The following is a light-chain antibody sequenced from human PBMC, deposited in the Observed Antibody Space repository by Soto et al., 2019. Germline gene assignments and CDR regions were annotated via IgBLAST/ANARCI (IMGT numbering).Light chain of an antibody. CDR1: LAISNY. J-gene: IGKJ5*01. CDR2: GAK. CDR3: QQCHATPLT. Sequence: DIPMTQSPSFLSASVGDSVTITCRASLAISNYLNWYQKKAENAPILLIFGAKTVQSGVPWRCSGSGDGTDFTLTITTLQPEDVGIYYCQQCHATPLTFGQGTRLEIK. V-gene: IGKV1-39*01.